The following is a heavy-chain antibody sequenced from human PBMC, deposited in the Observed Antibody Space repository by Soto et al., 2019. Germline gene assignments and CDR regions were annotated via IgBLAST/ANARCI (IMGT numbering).Heavy chain of an antibody. CDR1: GASIGRGGYY. Sequence: SETLSLTCTVSGASIGRGGYYLTWIRQHPGKALEWMGHIHFSGETNYNPSLMGRLTMSIDTSTNQFSLNLAAVTAADTAMYYCARDQGGDLDYWGQGTLVTVSS. CDR2: IHFSGET. V-gene: IGHV4-31*03. CDR3: ARDQGGDLDY. J-gene: IGHJ4*02. D-gene: IGHD2-21*01.